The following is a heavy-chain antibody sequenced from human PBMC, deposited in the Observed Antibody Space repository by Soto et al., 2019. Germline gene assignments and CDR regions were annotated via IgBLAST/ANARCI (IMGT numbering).Heavy chain of an antibody. J-gene: IGHJ2*01. Sequence: EVQLVESGGGLVQPGGSLRLSCAASGFTFSSYWMHWVRQAPGKGLVWVSRINSDGSSTSYADSVKGRFTISRDNDKHTLDLQMNSLRADDTAVYYCARGGRLNWYFDLWGRGTLVTVSS. V-gene: IGHV3-74*01. D-gene: IGHD1-26*01. CDR1: GFTFSSYW. CDR3: ARGGRLNWYFDL. CDR2: INSDGSST.